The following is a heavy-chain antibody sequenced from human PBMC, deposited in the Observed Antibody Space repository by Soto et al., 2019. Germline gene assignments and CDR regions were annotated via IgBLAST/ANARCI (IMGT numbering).Heavy chain of an antibody. CDR2: IKQDGSEK. CDR1: GFTFSSYC. CDR3: ATDDYVWGSGY. V-gene: IGHV3-7*01. Sequence: ELQLVESGGGLVQPGGSLRLSCAASGFTFSSYCMSWVRQAPGKGLEWVANIKQDGSEKYYVDSVKGRFTISKENVQNSLYLQMNSLGAEDAAVYYCATDDYVWGSGYWGQGTLVTVSS. J-gene: IGHJ4*02. D-gene: IGHD3-16*01.